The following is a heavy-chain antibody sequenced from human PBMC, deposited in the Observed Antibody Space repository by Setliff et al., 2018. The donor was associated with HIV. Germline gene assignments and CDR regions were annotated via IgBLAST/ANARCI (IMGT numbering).Heavy chain of an antibody. Sequence: SETLSLTCTVSGGSISSYYWSWIRQPAGKGLEWIGRIYTSGTTIYNPSLKSRVTMSVDASKNQLSLKLRSVTAADTAVYYCARARITMIGGRLEPYAFDRWGQGTKVTVSS. D-gene: IGHD3-10*01. CDR2: IYTSGTT. CDR1: GGSISSYY. CDR3: ARARITMIGGRLEPYAFDR. V-gene: IGHV4-4*07. J-gene: IGHJ3*01.